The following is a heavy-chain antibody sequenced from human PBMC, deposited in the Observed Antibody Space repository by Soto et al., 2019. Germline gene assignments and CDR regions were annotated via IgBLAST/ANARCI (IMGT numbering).Heavy chain of an antibody. V-gene: IGHV4-61*01. Sequence: ETLSLTCTVSGGSVSSGSYYWSWIRQPPGKGLEWIGYIYYSGSTNYNPSLKSRVTISVDTSKNQFSLKLSSVTAADTAVYYCARLVRGSSWYKDYYYYGMDVWGQGTTVTVSS. J-gene: IGHJ6*02. CDR3: ARLVRGSSWYKDYYYYGMDV. CDR1: GGSVSSGSYY. CDR2: IYYSGST. D-gene: IGHD6-13*01.